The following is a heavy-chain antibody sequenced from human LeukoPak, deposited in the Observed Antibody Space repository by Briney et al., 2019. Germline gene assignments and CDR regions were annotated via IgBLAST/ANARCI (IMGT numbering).Heavy chain of an antibody. V-gene: IGHV4-39*01. D-gene: IGHD3-10*01. CDR3: ARHDYYGSLNWFDP. CDR1: GGPLNSPNYY. CDR2: IYYTGTT. Sequence: PSETLSLTCIVSGGPLNSPNYYWGWIRQPPGKGLEWIGTIYYTGTTYYNPSLKSRLTISVDTSKNQFSLKLTSVTAADTAVYYCARHDYYGSLNWFDPWGQGTLITVSS. J-gene: IGHJ5*02.